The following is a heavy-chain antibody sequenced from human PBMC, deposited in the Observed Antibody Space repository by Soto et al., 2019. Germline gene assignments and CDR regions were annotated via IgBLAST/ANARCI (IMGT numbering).Heavy chain of an antibody. V-gene: IGHV5-51*01. CDR2: IYPDDSDT. CDR1: GYSFSSYW. D-gene: IGHD6-19*01. CDR3: ARRPRAVAGEDYHYAMDV. Sequence: GESLKISCKGSGYSFSSYWIGWVRQMPGKGLEWMGIIYPDDSDTRYSPSFQGQVSIPVDKSISTAYLQWSSLKASDTAKYYCARRPRAVAGEDYHYAMDVWGQGTTVTVSS. J-gene: IGHJ6*02.